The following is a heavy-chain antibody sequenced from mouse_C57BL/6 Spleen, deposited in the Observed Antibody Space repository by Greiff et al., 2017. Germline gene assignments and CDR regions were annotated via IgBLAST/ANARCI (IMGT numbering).Heavy chain of an antibody. CDR3: ARVATVVSHYAMDY. J-gene: IGHJ4*01. Sequence: QVQLQQPVAELVKPGASVKLSCKASGYTFTSYWMHWVKQRPGQGLEWIGMIHPNSGSTNYNEKFKSKATLTVDKSSSTAYMQLSSLTSEDSAVDYGARVATVVSHYAMDYWGQGTSGTVSS. V-gene: IGHV1-64*01. CDR1: GYTFTSYW. D-gene: IGHD1-1*01. CDR2: IHPNSGST.